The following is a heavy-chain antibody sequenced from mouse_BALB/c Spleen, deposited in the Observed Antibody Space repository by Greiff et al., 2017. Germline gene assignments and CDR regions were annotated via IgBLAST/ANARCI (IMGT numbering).Heavy chain of an antibody. CDR1: GFSLTSYG. CDR3: ASPYGSKDYYAMDY. J-gene: IGHJ4*01. D-gene: IGHD1-1*01. Sequence: VKLMESGPGLVAPSQSLSITCTVSGFSLTSYGVHWVRQPPGKGLERLGVIWAGGSTNYNSALMSRLSISKDNSKSQVFLKMNSLQTDDTAMYYCASPYGSKDYYAMDYWGQGTSVTVSS. CDR2: IWAGGST. V-gene: IGHV2-9*02.